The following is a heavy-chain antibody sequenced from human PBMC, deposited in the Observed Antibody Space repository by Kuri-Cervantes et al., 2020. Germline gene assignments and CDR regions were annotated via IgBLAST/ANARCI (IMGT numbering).Heavy chain of an antibody. Sequence: ASVKVSCKASGYTFTSYDINWVRQATGQGLEWMGWMNPNSANTGFAPKFQGRVSMTSNTSINTAYMELHSLRSEDTAVYYCARGGAAGYCSGGTCYNIDYWGQGTLVTVSS. D-gene: IGHD2-15*01. J-gene: IGHJ4*02. V-gene: IGHV1-8*01. CDR2: MNPNSANT. CDR1: GYTFTSYD. CDR3: ARGGAAGYCSGGTCYNIDY.